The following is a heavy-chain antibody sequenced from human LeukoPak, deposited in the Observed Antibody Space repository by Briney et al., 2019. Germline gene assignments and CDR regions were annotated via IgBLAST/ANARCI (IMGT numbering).Heavy chain of an antibody. J-gene: IGHJ6*02. CDR2: IRYDGSNK. CDR1: GFTFSSYG. V-gene: IGHV3-30*02. Sequence: GSLRLSCAASGFTFSSYGMHWVRQAPGKGLEWVAFIRYDGSNKYYADSVKGRSTISRDNSKNTLYLQMNSLRAEDTAVYYCAKGPSSGWYLYYYYYGMDVWGQGTTVTVSS. CDR3: AKGPSSGWYLYYYYYGMDV. D-gene: IGHD6-19*01.